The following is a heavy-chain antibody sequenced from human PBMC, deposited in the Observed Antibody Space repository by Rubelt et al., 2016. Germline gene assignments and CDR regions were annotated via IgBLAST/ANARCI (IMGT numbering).Heavy chain of an antibody. J-gene: IGHJ3*02. CDR1: GYTFTSYG. Sequence: QVQLVQSGAEVKKPGASVKVSCKASGYTFTSYGISWVRQAPGQGLEWMGGIIPIFGTANYAQKCQGRVTITADESTSTAYMELSSLRSEDTAVYYCAIEMATINHAFDIWGQGTMVTVSS. CDR3: AIEMATINHAFDI. CDR2: IIPIFGTA. V-gene: IGHV1-69*13. D-gene: IGHD5-24*01.